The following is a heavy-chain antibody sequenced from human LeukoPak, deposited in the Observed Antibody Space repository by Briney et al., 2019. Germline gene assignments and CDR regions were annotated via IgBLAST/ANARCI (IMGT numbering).Heavy chain of an antibody. V-gene: IGHV3-74*01. J-gene: IGHJ4*02. CDR2: INSDGSWT. Sequence: PGGSLRLSCAASGRYWMHWVRQAPGKGLVWVSHINSDGSWTSYADSVKGRFTTSKDNAKNTVYLQMSNLRVEDTAVYYCVNFYETYWGRGTLVTVSS. CDR1: GRYW. D-gene: IGHD2/OR15-2a*01. CDR3: VNFYETY.